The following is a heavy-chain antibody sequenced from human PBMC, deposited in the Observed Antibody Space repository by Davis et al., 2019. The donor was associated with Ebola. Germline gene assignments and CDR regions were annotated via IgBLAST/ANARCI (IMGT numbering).Heavy chain of an antibody. V-gene: IGHV1-18*01. CDR3: AKDVRGTTGPSEY. Sequence: AASVKVSCKASGYTFTSYDINWVRQATGQGLEWMGWMNPNNGNTNYAQKFQGRVTMTTDTYTSTAYMELRSLRSDDTAVYFCAKDVRGTTGPSEYWGQGTLVTVSS. CDR2: MNPNNGNT. J-gene: IGHJ4*02. D-gene: IGHD1-1*01. CDR1: GYTFTSYD.